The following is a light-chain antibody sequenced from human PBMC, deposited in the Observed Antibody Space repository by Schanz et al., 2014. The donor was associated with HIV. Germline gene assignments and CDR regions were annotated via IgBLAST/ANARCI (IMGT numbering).Light chain of an antibody. CDR2: DAS. Sequence: QSALTQPASVSGSPGQSITISCTGTSSDVGGYNYVSWYQQPPGKAPKLMIYDASNRPSGVSNRFSGSKSGNTASLTISGLQAEDEADYYCSSYTTSGSLVFGGGTKLTVL. CDR1: SSDVGGYNY. CDR3: SSYTTSGSLV. V-gene: IGLV2-14*01. J-gene: IGLJ3*02.